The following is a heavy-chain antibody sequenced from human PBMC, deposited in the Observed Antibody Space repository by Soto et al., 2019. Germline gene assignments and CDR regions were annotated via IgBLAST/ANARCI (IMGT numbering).Heavy chain of an antibody. CDR1: GYTFTGYY. V-gene: IGHV1-2*04. D-gene: IGHD6-13*01. J-gene: IGHJ6*02. Sequence: ASVKVSCKSSGYTFTGYYMHWVRQAPGQGLEWMGWINPNSGGTNYAQKFQGWVTMTRDTSISTAYMELSRLRSDDTAVYYCARMCTSSSWPYYSHYGMDVWGQVPTVTVSS. CDR3: ARMCTSSSWPYYSHYGMDV. CDR2: INPNSGGT.